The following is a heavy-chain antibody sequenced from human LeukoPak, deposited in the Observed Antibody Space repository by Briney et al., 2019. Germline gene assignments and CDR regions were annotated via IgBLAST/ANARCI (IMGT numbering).Heavy chain of an antibody. J-gene: IGHJ1*01. Sequence: ASMKVSSQASGGTSTKYVISWVREAPGQGLEWMGRLITVHDTANYAHTFHGRVILTAQKSTSTADMELTILRSEDAAVYDCAILCVIPDWGQGTLITVSS. CDR1: GGTSTKYV. CDR2: LITVHDTA. CDR3: AILCVIPD. D-gene: IGHD3-9*01. V-gene: IGHV1-69*10.